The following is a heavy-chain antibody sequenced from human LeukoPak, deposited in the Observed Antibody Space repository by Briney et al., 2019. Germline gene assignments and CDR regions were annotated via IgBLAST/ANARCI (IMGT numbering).Heavy chain of an antibody. CDR3: ARDIGSLRAFDI. J-gene: IGHJ3*02. CDR2: IFYIGST. V-gene: IGHV4-59*01. D-gene: IGHD1-26*01. CDR1: GGSINNKY. Sequence: PSETLSLTCSVSGGSINNKYWSWIRQPPGKGLEWIGYIFYIGSTQYNPSLKSRVTISIDTSKNQLSLKLSSVTAADTAVYYCARDIGSLRAFDIWGQGTRVTVSS.